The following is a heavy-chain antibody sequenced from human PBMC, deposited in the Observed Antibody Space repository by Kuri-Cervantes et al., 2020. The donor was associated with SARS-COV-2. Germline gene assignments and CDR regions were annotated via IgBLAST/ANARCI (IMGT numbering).Heavy chain of an antibody. J-gene: IGHJ6*03. D-gene: IGHD2-2*02. CDR3: ARVEADIVVVPAAIEPGYYYYDMDV. Sequence: GSLRLSCTVSGGSISSHYWSWIRQPPGKGLEWIGYIYYSGSTNYNPSLKSRVTISVDTSKNQFSLKLSSVTAADTAVYYCARVEADIVVVPAAIEPGYYYYDMDVWGKGTTVTVSS. CDR2: IYYSGST. CDR1: GGSISSHY. V-gene: IGHV4-59*11.